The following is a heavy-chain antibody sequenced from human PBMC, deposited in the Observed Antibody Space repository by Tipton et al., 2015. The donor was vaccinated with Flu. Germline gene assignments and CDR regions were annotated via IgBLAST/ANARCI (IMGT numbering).Heavy chain of an antibody. Sequence: TLSLTCTASGGSISSHYWSWIRQPPGKGLEWIGYIYYSGSISYNPSLKSRVTISVDTSKNQFSLKLSSVTAADTAVYYCARYGTYDGSRYFQHWGQSTLVTVSS. D-gene: IGHD1-26*01. J-gene: IGHJ1*01. CDR1: GGSISSHY. CDR3: ARYGTYDGSRYFQH. V-gene: IGHV4-59*11. CDR2: IYYSGSI.